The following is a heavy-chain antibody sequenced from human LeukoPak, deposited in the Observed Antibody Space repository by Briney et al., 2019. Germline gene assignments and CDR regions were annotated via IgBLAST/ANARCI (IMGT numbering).Heavy chain of an antibody. CDR3: AKAYGYCSSTSCSHEEFDY. J-gene: IGHJ4*02. D-gene: IGHD2-2*01. CDR2: ISHDGSNK. Sequence: PGGSLRLSCAASGFTFSSYGMHWVRQAPGKGLEWVALISHDGSNKYYADSVKGRFTISRDNSKNTLYLQMDSLRAEDTAVYYCAKAYGYCSSTSCSHEEFDYWGQGTLVTVSS. CDR1: GFTFSSYG. V-gene: IGHV3-30*18.